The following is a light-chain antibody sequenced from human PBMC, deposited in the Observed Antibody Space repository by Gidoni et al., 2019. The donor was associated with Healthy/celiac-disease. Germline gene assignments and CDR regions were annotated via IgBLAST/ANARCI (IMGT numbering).Light chain of an antibody. CDR3: QSADSSGTYPVV. V-gene: IGLV3-25*03. CDR1: ALPKQY. Sequence: SYELTQPPSVSVSPGKTARIPCSGDALPKQYAYWYQQKPGQAPVLVIYKDSERPSGIPERFSGSSSGTTVTLTISGVQAEDEADYYCQSADSSGTYPVVFGGGTKLTVL. J-gene: IGLJ2*01. CDR2: KDS.